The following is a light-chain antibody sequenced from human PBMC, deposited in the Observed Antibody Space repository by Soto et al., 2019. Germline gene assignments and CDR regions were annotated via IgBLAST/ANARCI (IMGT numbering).Light chain of an antibody. J-gene: IGLJ3*02. Sequence: QSVLTRPPSVSGAPGQRVTISCTGSSSNIGAGYDVHWYQQLPGTAPKLLIYGNSNRPSGVPDRFSGSKSGTSASLAITGLQAEDEADYYCQSYDSTLSGSGFGGGTKLTVL. CDR3: QSYDSTLSGSG. CDR2: GNS. CDR1: SSNIGAGYD. V-gene: IGLV1-40*01.